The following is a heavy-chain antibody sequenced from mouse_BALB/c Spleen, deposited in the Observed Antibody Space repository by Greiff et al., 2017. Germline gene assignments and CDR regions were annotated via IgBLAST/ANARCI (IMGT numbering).Heavy chain of an antibody. CDR1: GYTFTSYY. V-gene: IGHV1S56*01. D-gene: IGHD1-3*01. J-gene: IGHJ4*01. CDR2: IYPGNVNT. Sequence: QVQLKESGPELVKPGASVRISCKASGYTFTSYYIHWVKQRPGQGLEWIGWIYPGNVNTKYNEKFKGKATLTADKSSSTAYMQLSSLTSEDSAVYFCARSGGKGNIYAMDYWGQGTSVTVSS. CDR3: ARSGGKGNIYAMDY.